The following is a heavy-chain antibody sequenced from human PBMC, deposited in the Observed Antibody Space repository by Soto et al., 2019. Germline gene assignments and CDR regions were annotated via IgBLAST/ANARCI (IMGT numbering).Heavy chain of an antibody. CDR3: AHSGIGVSEWNYGDFDY. D-gene: IGHD3-16*01. CDR2: IYWDDDK. CDR1: GFSLSTSGVG. J-gene: IGHJ4*02. Sequence: QITLKESGPTLVKPTQTLTLTCTFSGFSLSTSGVGVGWIRQPPGKALEGLVIIYWDDDKRYSPSLRSRITISKDISKRPVVLIMTNVDSEDTATYFCAHSGIGVSEWNYGDFDYWGQGILVTVSS. V-gene: IGHV2-5*02.